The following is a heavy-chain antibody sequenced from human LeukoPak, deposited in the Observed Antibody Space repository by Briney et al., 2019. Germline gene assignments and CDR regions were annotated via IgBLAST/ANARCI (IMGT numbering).Heavy chain of an antibody. CDR3: ARVYNYVFDY. CDR1: GFTFKTYA. V-gene: IGHV3-23*01. Sequence: GGSLRLSCAASGFTFKTYAMTWVRQAPGKGLEWVSGISGSGESTYYADSVKGRFTISRDNSKNTLYLQMNSLRAEDTAVYYCARVYNYVFDYWGQGTLVTVSS. CDR2: ISGSGEST. D-gene: IGHD3-10*02. J-gene: IGHJ4*02.